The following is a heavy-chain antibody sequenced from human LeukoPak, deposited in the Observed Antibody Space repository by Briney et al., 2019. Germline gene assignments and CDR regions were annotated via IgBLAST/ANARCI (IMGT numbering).Heavy chain of an antibody. J-gene: IGHJ4*02. CDR3: TVEMATTLDY. D-gene: IGHD5-24*01. Sequence: ASVRVSCKASGYTFTSHYMHWVRQAPGQGLEWMGIINPSGGSTSYAQKFQGRVTMTRDMSTSTVYMELSSLRSEDTAVYYCTVEMATTLDYWGQGTLVTVSS. CDR1: GYTFTSHY. V-gene: IGHV1-46*01. CDR2: INPSGGST.